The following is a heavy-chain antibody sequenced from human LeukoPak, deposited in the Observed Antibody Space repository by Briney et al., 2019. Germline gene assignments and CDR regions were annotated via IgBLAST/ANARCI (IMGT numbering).Heavy chain of an antibody. Sequence: EASVKVSCKASGGTFSSYAFSWVRQAPRQGLEWMGRIIPIFGTANYAQKFQGRVTITTDESTSTAYMELSSLRSEDTAVYYCARVSFVDSRPGFDPWGQGTLVTVSS. J-gene: IGHJ5*02. D-gene: IGHD3-22*01. CDR1: GGTFSSYA. V-gene: IGHV1-69*05. CDR3: ARVSFVDSRPGFDP. CDR2: IIPIFGTA.